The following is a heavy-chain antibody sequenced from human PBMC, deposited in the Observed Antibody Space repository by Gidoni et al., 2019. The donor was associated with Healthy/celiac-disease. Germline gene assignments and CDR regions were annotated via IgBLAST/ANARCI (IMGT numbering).Heavy chain of an antibody. CDR2: ISGSGGST. J-gene: IGHJ4*02. V-gene: IGHV3-23*01. CDR3: AKGGSSTLVTTEDY. D-gene: IGHD4-4*01. CDR1: GFTFSSYA. Sequence: EVQLLESGGCLVQPGGSLRLSCAASGFTFSSYAMSWVRPAPGKGLEWVSAISGSGGSTYYADSVKGRFTISRDNSKNTLYLQMNSLRAEDTAVYYCAKGGSSTLVTTEDYWGQGTLVTVSS.